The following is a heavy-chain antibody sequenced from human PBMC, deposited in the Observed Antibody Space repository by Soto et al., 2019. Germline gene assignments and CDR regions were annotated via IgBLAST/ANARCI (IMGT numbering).Heavy chain of an antibody. CDR3: TTDSPFDY. CDR2: IKSKTDGGTT. J-gene: IGHJ4*02. CDR1: RVTFSNAW. V-gene: IGHV3-15*01. Sequence: TGWSPKLSSAASRVTFSNAWMSWVRQAPGKGLEWVGRIKSKTDGGTTDYAAPVKGRFTISRDDSKNTLYLQMNSLKTEDTAVYYCTTDSPFDYWGQGTLVTVSS.